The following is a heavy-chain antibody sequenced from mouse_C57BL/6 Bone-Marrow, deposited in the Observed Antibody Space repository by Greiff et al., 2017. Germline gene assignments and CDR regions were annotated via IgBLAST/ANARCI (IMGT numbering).Heavy chain of an antibody. Sequence: GGGLVQPKGSLKLSCAASGFSFNTYAMNWVRQAPGKGLEWVGRIRSKSNNYATYYADSVKDRFTISRDDSESMLYLQMNNLKTEDTAMYYSVRQSGNAYWGQGTLVTVSA. CDR1: GFSFNTYA. CDR2: IRSKSNNYAT. D-gene: IGHD3-1*01. J-gene: IGHJ3*01. V-gene: IGHV10-1*01. CDR3: VRQSGNAY.